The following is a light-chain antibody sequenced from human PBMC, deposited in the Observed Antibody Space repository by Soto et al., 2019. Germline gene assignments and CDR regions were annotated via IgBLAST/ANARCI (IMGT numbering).Light chain of an antibody. V-gene: IGKV4-1*01. CDR2: CAS. CDR1: QSVLYTSNNKNY. CDR3: QQYYITPPT. Sequence: DIVMTQSPDSLAVSLGERATINCKSSQSVLYTSNNKNYLAWYQQKPGQPHKLLIYCASTRESGVPDRFSGSGSGTDFTLTISSLKPQDFEISYCQQYYITPPTFGGGPKVEIK. J-gene: IGKJ4*01.